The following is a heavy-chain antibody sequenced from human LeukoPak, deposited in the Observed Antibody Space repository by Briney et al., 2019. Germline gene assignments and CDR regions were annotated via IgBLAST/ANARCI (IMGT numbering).Heavy chain of an antibody. CDR1: GFTFSSYG. CDR3: AKGKSSGWYGGFDY. D-gene: IGHD6-19*01. Sequence: GRSLRLSCAASGFTFSSYGMHWVRQAPGKGLEWVAVIWYDGSNKYYADSVKGRFTISRDNSKNTLYLQMNSLRAEDTAVYYCAKGKSSGWYGGFDYWGQGTLVTVSS. CDR2: IWYDGSNK. V-gene: IGHV3-33*06. J-gene: IGHJ4*02.